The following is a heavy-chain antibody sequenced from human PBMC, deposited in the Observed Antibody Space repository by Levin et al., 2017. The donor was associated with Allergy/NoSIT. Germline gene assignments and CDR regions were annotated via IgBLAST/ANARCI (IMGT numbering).Heavy chain of an antibody. V-gene: IGHV2-5*02. CDR1: GFSLSTSGVG. Sequence: VSGPTLVKPTQTLTLTCTFSGFSLSTSGVGVGWIRQPPGKALEWLALIYWDDDKRYSPSLKSRLTITKDTSKNQVVLTMTNMDPVDTATYYCAHTFGGWYGGWFDPWGQGTLVTVSS. CDR2: IYWDDDK. CDR3: AHTFGGWYGGWFDP. J-gene: IGHJ5*02. D-gene: IGHD6-19*01.